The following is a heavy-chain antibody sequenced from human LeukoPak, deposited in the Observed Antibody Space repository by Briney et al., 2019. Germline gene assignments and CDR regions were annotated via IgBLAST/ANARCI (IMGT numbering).Heavy chain of an antibody. V-gene: IGHV3-15*01. J-gene: IGHJ3*02. CDR3: TTGYYYDSSGYYLSAFDI. D-gene: IGHD3-22*01. CDR2: IKSKTDGGTT. Sequence: SWVRQAPGTGLEWVGRIKSKTDGGTTDYAAPVKGRFTISRDDSKNTLYLQMNSLKTEDTAVYYCTTGYYYDSSGYYLSAFDIWGQGTMVTVSS.